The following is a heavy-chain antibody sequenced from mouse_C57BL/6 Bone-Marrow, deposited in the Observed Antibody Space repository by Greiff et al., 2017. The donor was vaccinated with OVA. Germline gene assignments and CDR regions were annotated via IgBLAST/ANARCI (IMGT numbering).Heavy chain of an antibody. CDR2: IHPNSGGT. J-gene: IGHJ4*01. Sequence: QVQLQQPGAELVKPGASVKLSCKASGYTFTSYWMHWVKQRPGQGLEWIGMIHPNSGGTNYNEKFKSKATLTVDKYSSTAYMQLSSLTSEDSAVDYCAITYSKVYAIDYWGQGTSVTVSS. D-gene: IGHD2-5*01. CDR1: GYTFTSYW. V-gene: IGHV1-64*01. CDR3: AITYSKVYAIDY.